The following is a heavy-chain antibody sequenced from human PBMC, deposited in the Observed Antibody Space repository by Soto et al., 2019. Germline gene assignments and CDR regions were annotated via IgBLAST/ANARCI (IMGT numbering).Heavy chain of an antibody. V-gene: IGHV4-30-4*01. J-gene: IGHJ4*02. CDR2: IYYSGST. D-gene: IGHD3-22*01. CDR3: ARVSHDSSGYNDYFDY. Sequence: SETLSLTCTVSGGSISSGDYYWSWIRQPPGKGLEWVGYIYYSGSTYYNPSLKSRVTISVDTSKYQFSLKLSSVTAADTAVFYCARVSHDSSGYNDYFDYWGQGTLVTVSS. CDR1: GGSISSGDYY.